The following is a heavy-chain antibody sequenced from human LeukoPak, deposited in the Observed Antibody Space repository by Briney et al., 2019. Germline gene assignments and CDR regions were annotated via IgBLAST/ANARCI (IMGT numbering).Heavy chain of an antibody. Sequence: ASVKVSCKASGYTFTGYYMHWVRQAPGQGLERMGWINPNSGGTNYAQKFQGRVTMTRDTSISTAYMELSRLRSDDTAVHYCAGRRTTQQWLVVWGQGTTVTVSS. J-gene: IGHJ6*02. CDR3: AGRRTTQQWLVV. CDR2: INPNSGGT. V-gene: IGHV1-2*02. CDR1: GYTFTGYY. D-gene: IGHD6-19*01.